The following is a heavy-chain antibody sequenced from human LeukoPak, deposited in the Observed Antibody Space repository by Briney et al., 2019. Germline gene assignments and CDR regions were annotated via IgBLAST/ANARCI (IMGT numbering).Heavy chain of an antibody. CDR1: GFTVSSKY. CDR2: IYTGGST. CDR3: TSTQPGMLCSSTSCSLDY. D-gene: IGHD2-2*01. V-gene: IGHV3-53*01. Sequence: GGSLRLSCAASGFTVSSKYMSWVRQAPGKGLECVSVIYTGGSTYYADSVKGRFTISSDNSENTLYLQMNSLRVEDTAVYYCTSTQPGMLCSSTSCSLDYWGQGALVTVSS. J-gene: IGHJ4*02.